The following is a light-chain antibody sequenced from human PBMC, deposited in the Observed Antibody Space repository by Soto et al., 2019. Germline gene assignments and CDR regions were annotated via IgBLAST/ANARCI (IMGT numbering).Light chain of an antibody. J-gene: IGLJ1*01. CDR1: SSNIGSKT. CDR3: SAWDASLNGYV. CDR2: SNY. V-gene: IGLV1-44*01. Sequence: QSALTQPPSGSGTPGQSVTISCSGSSSNIGSKTVNWYQQLPGTAPKLLIYSNYQRPSGVPDRFSGSKSGTSASLAISGLQSEDEADYYCSAWDASLNGYVFGTGTKVTVL.